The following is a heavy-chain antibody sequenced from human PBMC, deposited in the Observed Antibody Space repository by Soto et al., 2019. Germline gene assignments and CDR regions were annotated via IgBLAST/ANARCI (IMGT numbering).Heavy chain of an antibody. D-gene: IGHD6-6*01. V-gene: IGHV4-34*01. J-gene: IGHJ4*02. CDR3: ARALYSSSSDY. Sequence: SETLSLTCAVYGGSFSGYYWSWIRQPPGKGLEWIGEINHSGSTNYNPSLKSRVTISVDTSKNQFSLKLSSVTAADTAVYYCARALYSSSSDYWGQGTLVTVSS. CDR2: INHSGST. CDR1: GGSFSGYY.